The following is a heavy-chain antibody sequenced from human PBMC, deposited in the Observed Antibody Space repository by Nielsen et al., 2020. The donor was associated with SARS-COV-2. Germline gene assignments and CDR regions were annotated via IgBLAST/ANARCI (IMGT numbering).Heavy chain of an antibody. V-gene: IGHV1-69*02. J-gene: IGHJ6*02. Sequence: SVKVSCKASGGTFSSYTISWVRQAPGQGPEWMGRIIPILGIANYAQKFQGRVTITADKSTSTAYMELSSLRSEDTAVYYCARPEYYYDSSGYSRYYYGMDVWGQGTTVTVSS. CDR1: GGTFSSYT. D-gene: IGHD3-22*01. CDR2: IIPILGIA. CDR3: ARPEYYYDSSGYSRYYYGMDV.